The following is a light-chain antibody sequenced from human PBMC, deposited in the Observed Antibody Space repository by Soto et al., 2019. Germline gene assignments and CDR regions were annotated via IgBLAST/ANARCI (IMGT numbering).Light chain of an antibody. Sequence: QSVLTQPASVSGSPGQSITISCTGTSSDVGGNKYVSWYQQYPGKVPKLLINKVTNRPSGVSYRFSGSKSGNTASLTISALLAEDEADYFCASSTCDSLYVFGTGTKVTVL. CDR1: SSDVGGNKY. CDR3: ASSTCDSLYV. CDR2: KVT. J-gene: IGLJ1*01. V-gene: IGLV2-14*01.